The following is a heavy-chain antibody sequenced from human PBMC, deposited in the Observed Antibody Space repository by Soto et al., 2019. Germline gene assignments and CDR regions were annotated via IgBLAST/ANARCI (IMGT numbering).Heavy chain of an antibody. CDR2: ISFDGSSK. CDR1: GFTFSTFG. J-gene: IGHJ5*02. V-gene: IGHV3-30-3*01. Sequence: QVQLVESGGGVVQPGRSLRLSCAASGFTFSTFGFHWVRQAPGKGLEWVAGISFDGSSKSYADSVKGRFTISRDNSKNTLYMQMNSLRVEDTAVYYCARDSLGHCSGGSCYSSNVFDLWGQGTLVTVSS. CDR3: ARDSLGHCSGGSCYSSNVFDL. D-gene: IGHD2-15*01.